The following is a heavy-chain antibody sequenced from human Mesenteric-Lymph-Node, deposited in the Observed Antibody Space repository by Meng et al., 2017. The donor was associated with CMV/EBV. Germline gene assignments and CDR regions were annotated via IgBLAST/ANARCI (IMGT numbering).Heavy chain of an antibody. J-gene: IGHJ4*02. D-gene: IGHD3-10*01. V-gene: IGHV1-18*01. CDR2: ISVYDGNT. CDR3: ARDGAVVRGVIPDY. CDR1: GYTFRTYA. Sequence: ASVKVSCKASGYTFRTYAISWVRQAPGQGLEWMGWISVYDGNTNYAEKFLGRVTMTTDTSTNTAYLELRRLMSDDTAVYYCARDGAVVRGVIPDYWGQGTLVTVSS.